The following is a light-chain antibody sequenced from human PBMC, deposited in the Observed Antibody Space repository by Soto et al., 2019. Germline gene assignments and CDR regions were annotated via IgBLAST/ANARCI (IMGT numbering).Light chain of an antibody. CDR2: DAF. CDR3: QQYDSLPPT. V-gene: IGKV1-33*01. CDR1: QDIKNY. J-gene: IGKJ4*01. Sequence: DIQMTQSPSFLSASVGDSITITCHASQDIKNYLNWYQQKPGKAPKLLIYDAFKSDTGVPSRFSGSGSGTDFTFTISNLQPEDIATYFCQQYDSLPPTFGGGTKVDI.